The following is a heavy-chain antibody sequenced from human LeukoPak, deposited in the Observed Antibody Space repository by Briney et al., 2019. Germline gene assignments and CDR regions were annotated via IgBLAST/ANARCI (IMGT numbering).Heavy chain of an antibody. CDR1: GGTFSSYA. D-gene: IGHD2-21*02. CDR3: ARDAAIYCGGDCYFVY. CDR2: IIPIFGTA. J-gene: IGHJ4*02. V-gene: IGHV1-69*13. Sequence: ASVKVSCKASGGTFSSYAISWVRQTPGQGLEWMGGIIPIFGTANYAQKFQGRVTITADESTSTAYMELTSLRSEDTAMYYWARDAAIYCGGDCYFVYWGQGTLVTVSS.